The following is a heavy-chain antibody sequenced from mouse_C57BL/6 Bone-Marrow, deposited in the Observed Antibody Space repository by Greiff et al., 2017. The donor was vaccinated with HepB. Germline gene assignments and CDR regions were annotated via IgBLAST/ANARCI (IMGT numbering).Heavy chain of an antibody. CDR3: ARGMGARGVDY. Sequence: EVKLVESGGGLVQPGESLKLSCESYEYEFPSYDMTWVRKTPGKSLELVAAINSDGGSTYYPDTMERRYSISRDNAKNTPYLQMSRLRSEDTAVYDCARGMGARGVDYWGQGTTLTVSS. D-gene: IGHD2-3*01. J-gene: IGHJ2*01. V-gene: IGHV5-2*01. CDR2: INSDGGST. CDR1: EYEFPSYD.